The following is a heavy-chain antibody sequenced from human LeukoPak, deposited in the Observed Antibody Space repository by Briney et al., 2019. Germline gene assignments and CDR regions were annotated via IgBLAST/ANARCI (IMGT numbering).Heavy chain of an antibody. CDR1: GFTFSSYA. J-gene: IGHJ4*02. Sequence: GGSLRLSSAASGFTFSSYAMSWVRQAPGKGLEWVSAISGSGGSTYYADSVKGRFTISRDNSKNTLYLQMNSLRAEDTAVYYCANYHRTIVATITNYFDYWGQGTLVTVSS. D-gene: IGHD5-12*01. CDR2: ISGSGGST. CDR3: ANYHRTIVATITNYFDY. V-gene: IGHV3-23*01.